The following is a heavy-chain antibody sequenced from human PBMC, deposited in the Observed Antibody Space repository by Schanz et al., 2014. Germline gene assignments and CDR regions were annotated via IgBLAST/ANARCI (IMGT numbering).Heavy chain of an antibody. CDR2: VSSDGNND. CDR1: GFTFSTHA. J-gene: IGHJ2*01. CDR3: AKDAPYPFDL. Sequence: VHLVESGGGLVQPGGSLRLSCAASGFTFSTHAMHWVRQAPGKGLEWVALVSSDGNNDYYTDSVKGRFTISRDNSKNTLYLQMNSLRAEDTAIYYCAKDAPYPFDLWGRGTLITVSS. V-gene: IGHV3-30*18.